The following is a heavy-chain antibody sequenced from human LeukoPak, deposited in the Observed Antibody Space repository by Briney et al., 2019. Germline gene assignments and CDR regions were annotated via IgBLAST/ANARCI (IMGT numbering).Heavy chain of an antibody. CDR3: ARTYYYDSSGYYPYY. CDR1: GYTFTSYY. J-gene: IGHJ4*02. D-gene: IGHD3-22*01. V-gene: IGHV1-46*01. CDR2: INPSGGST. Sequence: ASVKVSCKASGYTFTSYYMHWVRQAPGQGLEWMGIINPSGGSTSYAQKFQGRVTMTRDTSTSTVYMELSSLRSVDTAVYYCARTYYYDSSGYYPYYWGQGTLVTVSS.